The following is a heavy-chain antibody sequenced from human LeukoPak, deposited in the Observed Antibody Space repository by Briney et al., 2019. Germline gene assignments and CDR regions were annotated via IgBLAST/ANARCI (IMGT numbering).Heavy chain of an antibody. CDR2: IRYDASNK. Sequence: GGSVRLSCAASGFTFSSYGMHWVRQAPGKGLEWVAFIRYDASNKYYADSVKGRFTISRDNSKNTLYLQMNSLRAEDTAVYYCAKGEVPGRYYDSSGYSVPYDYWGQGTLVTVSS. CDR3: AKGEVPGRYYDSSGYSVPYDY. CDR1: GFTFSSYG. J-gene: IGHJ4*02. D-gene: IGHD3-22*01. V-gene: IGHV3-30*02.